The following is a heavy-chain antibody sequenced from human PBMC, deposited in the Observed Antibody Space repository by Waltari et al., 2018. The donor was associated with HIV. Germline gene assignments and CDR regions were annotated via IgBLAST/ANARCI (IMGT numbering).Heavy chain of an antibody. D-gene: IGHD6-19*01. CDR2: IHIYTGKT. V-gene: IGHV1-18*04. CDR1: GLSCTRYG. CDR3: VRDVSPMGKSGWYDS. Sequence: QVRLVQSGAEVKKPGGSVKFSCKASGLSCTRYGFSWVRQAPGQGHEWMGWIHIYTGKTDARENVKGRGNMTRDTFTNTIYMELKTRKADDSAIYFCVRDVSPMGKSGWYDSWGQGTVVTVSS. J-gene: IGHJ1*01.